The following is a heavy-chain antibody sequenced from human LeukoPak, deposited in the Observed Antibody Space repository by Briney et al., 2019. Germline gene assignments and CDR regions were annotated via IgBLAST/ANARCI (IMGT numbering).Heavy chain of an antibody. CDR1: GGSISSGSYY. J-gene: IGHJ4*02. Sequence: SETLSLTCTVSGGSISSGSYYWSWIRQPPGKGLEWIGEINHSGSTNYNPSLKSRVTISVDTPKNQFSLKLSSVTAADTAVYYCAIIYSGYDLDYWGQGTQVTVSS. D-gene: IGHD5-12*01. V-gene: IGHV4-39*07. CDR3: AIIYSGYDLDY. CDR2: INHSGST.